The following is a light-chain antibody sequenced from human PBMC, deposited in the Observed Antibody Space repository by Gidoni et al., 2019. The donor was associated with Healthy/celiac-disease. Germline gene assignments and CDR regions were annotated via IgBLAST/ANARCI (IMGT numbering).Light chain of an antibody. CDR1: QSVSSSY. J-gene: IGKJ3*01. CDR2: GAS. Sequence: EIVLTQSPGTRALSPGERATLSCRASQSVSSSYLAWYQQKPGQAPRLLIYGASSRATGIPDMFSGSGSGTDFTLTIRRLEPEDFAVYYCQQYGSSRFTFGPGTKVDIK. V-gene: IGKV3-20*01. CDR3: QQYGSSRFT.